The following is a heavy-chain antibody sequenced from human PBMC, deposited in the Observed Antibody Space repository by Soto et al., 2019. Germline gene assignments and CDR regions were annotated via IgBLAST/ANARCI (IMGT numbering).Heavy chain of an antibody. CDR2: IISNGGKT. CDR1: GFIFSTFT. D-gene: IGHD1-26*01. Sequence: GGSLRLSCSASGFIFSTFTMHWVRQAPGKGLEYVSSIISNGGKTYYADSVKGRFTISRDNSKNTVYLQMSSLRAEDTAVYYCVKVRFGSYYYFDSWGQGTLVTVSS. V-gene: IGHV3-64D*06. CDR3: VKVRFGSYYYFDS. J-gene: IGHJ4*02.